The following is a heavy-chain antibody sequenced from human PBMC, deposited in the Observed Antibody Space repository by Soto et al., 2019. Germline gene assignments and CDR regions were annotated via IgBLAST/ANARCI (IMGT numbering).Heavy chain of an antibody. Sequence: GGSLRLSCITSGFTFSSYGIHWVRQAPGKGLEWVAFISYDGNNKSYVDSVKGRFTISRDNSKRTLFLEMSSLRAEDTAVYYCAKGTMARGLMRYYYGMDVWGQGTTVTVSS. CDR1: GFTFSSYG. CDR3: AKGTMARGLMRYYYGMDV. D-gene: IGHD3-10*01. J-gene: IGHJ6*02. V-gene: IGHV3-30*18. CDR2: ISYDGNNK.